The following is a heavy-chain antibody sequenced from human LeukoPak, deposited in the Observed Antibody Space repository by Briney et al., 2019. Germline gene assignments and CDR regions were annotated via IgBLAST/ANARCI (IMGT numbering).Heavy chain of an antibody. J-gene: IGHJ3*02. CDR2: INQDGSER. Sequence: PGGSLRLSCAASGFTFSSHWMTWVRQAPGKGLEWVANINQDGSERYYVDSVKGRFTISRDNAKNSLYLQMNSLRAEDTAVYYCARDSEYGSSFAFDIWGQGTMVTVSS. V-gene: IGHV3-7*01. CDR1: GFTFSSHW. CDR3: ARDSEYGSSFAFDI. D-gene: IGHD6-13*01.